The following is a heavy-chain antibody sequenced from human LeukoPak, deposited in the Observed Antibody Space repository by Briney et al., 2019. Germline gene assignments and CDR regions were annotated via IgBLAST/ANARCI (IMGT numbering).Heavy chain of an antibody. J-gene: IGHJ4*02. CDR3: ASLATDDFDY. CDR2: ISAYNGNT. Sequence: ASVXXSXXXXXXXXXXXGIXXVRQAPGQGLEWMGWISAYNGNTNYAQKLQGRVTMTTDTSTSTAYMELRSLRSDDTAVYYCASLATDDFDYWGQGTLVTVSS. CDR1: XXXXXXXG. V-gene: IGHV1-18*01. D-gene: IGHD3-3*02.